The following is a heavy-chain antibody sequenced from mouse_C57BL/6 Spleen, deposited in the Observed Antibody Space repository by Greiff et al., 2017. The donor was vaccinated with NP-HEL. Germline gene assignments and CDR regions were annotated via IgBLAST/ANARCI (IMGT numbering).Heavy chain of an antibody. V-gene: IGHV1-26*01. D-gene: IGHD2-3*01. CDR2: INPNNGGT. J-gene: IGHJ4*01. Sequence: VQLQQSGPELVKPGASVKISCKASGYTFTDYYMNWVKQSHGKSLEWIGDINPNNGGTSYNQKFKGKAKLTVDKSSSTAYMELRSLTSEDSAVYYCARGRWLLPHAMDYWGQGTSVTVSS. CDR1: GYTFTDYY. CDR3: ARGRWLLPHAMDY.